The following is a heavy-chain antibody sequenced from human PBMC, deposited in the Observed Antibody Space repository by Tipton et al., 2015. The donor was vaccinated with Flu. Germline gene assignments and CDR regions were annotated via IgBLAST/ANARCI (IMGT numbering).Heavy chain of an antibody. V-gene: IGHV3-23*01. CDR1: GFTFSRYA. CDR3: AKVIPEKVAGLDY. CDR2: VSGGGANT. Sequence: SLRLSCAASGFTFSRYAMSWVRQAPGKGLEWVSAVSGGGANTYYADSVKGRFTISRDNSKNTFYLQMSSLRAEDTAIYYCAKVIPEKVAGLDYWGQGTLVTVSS. J-gene: IGHJ4*02. D-gene: IGHD6-19*01.